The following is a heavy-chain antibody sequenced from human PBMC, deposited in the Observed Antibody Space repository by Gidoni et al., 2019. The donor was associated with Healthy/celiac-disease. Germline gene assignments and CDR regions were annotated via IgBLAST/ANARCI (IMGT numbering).Heavy chain of an antibody. CDR3: ARVGIVGATRPFDY. J-gene: IGHJ4*02. CDR1: GLTFSSYE. Sequence: EVQLVESGGGLVQPGGSLRLSCAASGLTFSSYELNWVRQAPGKGLDCVSYISSSGSTIYDADSVKGRFTISRDNAKNSLYLQMNSLRAEDTAVYYCARVGIVGATRPFDYWGQGTLVTVSS. CDR2: ISSSGSTI. V-gene: IGHV3-48*03. D-gene: IGHD1-26*01.